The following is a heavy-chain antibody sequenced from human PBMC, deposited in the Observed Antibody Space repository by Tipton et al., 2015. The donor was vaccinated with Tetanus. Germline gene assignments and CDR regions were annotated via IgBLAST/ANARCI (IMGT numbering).Heavy chain of an antibody. V-gene: IGHV4-34*01. Sequence: TLSLTCAVYGGSFRDLDWSWIRQAPGKGLEWIGEINHSGSTNYNPSLKSRVTMSVDTSKNQFSLRLSSVTAADTAVYYCARHRGVAADYYYGMDVWGQGTTVTVSS. J-gene: IGHJ6*02. CDR3: ARHRGVAADYYYGMDV. CDR2: INHSGST. CDR1: GGSFRDLD. D-gene: IGHD6-13*01.